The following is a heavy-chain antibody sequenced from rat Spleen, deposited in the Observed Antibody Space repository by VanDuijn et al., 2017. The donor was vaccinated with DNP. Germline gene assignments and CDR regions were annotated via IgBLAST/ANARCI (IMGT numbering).Heavy chain of an antibody. J-gene: IGHJ3*01. V-gene: IGHV5-29*01. CDR3: ARSDSYGFPY. Sequence: EVQLVESGGGLVQPGRSLKLSCAASGFTFRNSGMHWIRQAPTKGLEWVATISYDGSSTYYRDSVKGRFTISRDNAKSTLYLQMDSLRSEDTATYYCARSDSYGFPYWGQGTLVTVSS. CDR2: ISYDGSST. CDR1: GFTFRNSG. D-gene: IGHD1-2*01.